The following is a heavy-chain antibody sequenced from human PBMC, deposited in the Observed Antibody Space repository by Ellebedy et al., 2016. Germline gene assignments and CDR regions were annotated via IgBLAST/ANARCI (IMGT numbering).Heavy chain of an antibody. V-gene: IGHV3-23*01. Sequence: GESLKISCAASGFTFSSYAMSWVRQAPGKGLEWVSAISGSGGSTYYADSVKGRFTISRDNSKNSLYLQMNSLRAEDTAVYYCARTAGGSSSIDAFDIWGQGTMVTVSS. CDR3: ARTAGGSSSIDAFDI. D-gene: IGHD6-6*01. CDR2: ISGSGGST. J-gene: IGHJ3*02. CDR1: GFTFSSYA.